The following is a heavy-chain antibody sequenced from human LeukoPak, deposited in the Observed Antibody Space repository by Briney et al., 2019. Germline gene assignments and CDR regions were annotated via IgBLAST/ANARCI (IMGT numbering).Heavy chain of an antibody. V-gene: IGHV4-59*01. CDR3: ARGRGSYGYFQH. CDR1: GGSISSYY. J-gene: IGHJ1*01. CDR2: IYYSGST. Sequence: SETLSLTCTVSGGSISSYYWSWIRQPPGKGLEWIGYIYYSGSTNYNPSLKSRVTISVDTSKNQFSLKLSSVTAADTAVYYCARGRGSYGYFQHWGQGTLVTVSS. D-gene: IGHD1-26*01.